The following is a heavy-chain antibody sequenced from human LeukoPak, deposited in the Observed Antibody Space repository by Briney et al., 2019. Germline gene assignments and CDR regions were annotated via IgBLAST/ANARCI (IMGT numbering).Heavy chain of an antibody. V-gene: IGHV3-7*01. J-gene: IGHJ4*02. CDR2: INPDGSGK. Sequence: GGSLRLSCEASGFTLSTYWMSWVRQVPGKGLDWVANINPDGSGKRYVDSVKGRFTIERDNADNSLSLQMNSLRAEDTAVYYCASWGAGGNSWGQGTLVTVYS. CDR1: GFTLSTYW. CDR3: ASWGAGGNS. D-gene: IGHD3-16*01.